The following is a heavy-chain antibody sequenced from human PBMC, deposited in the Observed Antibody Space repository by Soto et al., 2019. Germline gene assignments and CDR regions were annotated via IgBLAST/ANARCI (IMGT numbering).Heavy chain of an antibody. V-gene: IGHV1-69*12. Sequence: QVQLVQSGAEVKKPGSSVKVSCQASGGTFSSYAISWVRQAPGQGLEWMGGIIPIFGTANYAQKFQGRVTITADESTSTAYMELSSLRSEDTAVYYCASEEGGSPHDAFDIWGQGTMVTVSS. CDR2: IIPIFGTA. CDR3: ASEEGGSPHDAFDI. D-gene: IGHD1-26*01. J-gene: IGHJ3*02. CDR1: GGTFSSYA.